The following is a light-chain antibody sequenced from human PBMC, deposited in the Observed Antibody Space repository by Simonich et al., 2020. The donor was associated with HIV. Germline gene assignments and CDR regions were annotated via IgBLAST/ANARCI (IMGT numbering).Light chain of an antibody. V-gene: IGKV4-1*01. CDR2: WAS. Sequence: DIVMTQSPDSLAVSLGERATINCKSSQSILFSSNNKNYLAWYQQKPGQPPKLLIYWASTRESGVPDRLSGSGSGTDFTLTISSLQAEDVAVYYCQQYYITPYTFGQGTKLEIK. J-gene: IGKJ2*01. CDR1: QSILFSSNNKNY. CDR3: QQYYITPYT.